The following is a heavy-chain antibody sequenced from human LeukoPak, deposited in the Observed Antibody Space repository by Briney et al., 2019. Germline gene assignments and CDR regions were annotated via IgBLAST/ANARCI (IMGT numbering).Heavy chain of an antibody. J-gene: IGHJ3*02. Sequence: GGSLRLSCAASGFTFSRYSMHWVRQAPGKGLEWVSSISTSSSYIYYTDSVKGRFTISRDNAKNSLYLQMNSLRAEDTAVYYCARGRQNSGSYSDAFDIWGQGTMVTVSS. CDR1: GFTFSRYS. CDR2: ISTSSSYI. V-gene: IGHV3-21*01. CDR3: ARGRQNSGSYSDAFDI. D-gene: IGHD1-26*01.